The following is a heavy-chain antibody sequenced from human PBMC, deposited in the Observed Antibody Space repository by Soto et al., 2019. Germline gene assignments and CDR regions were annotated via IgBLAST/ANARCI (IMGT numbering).Heavy chain of an antibody. CDR2: IFHSGTT. V-gene: IGHV4-59*01. CDR3: ARGGNRYSSTSSVVGGFDY. J-gene: IGHJ4*02. D-gene: IGHD6-6*01. Sequence: SETLSLTCTVSGASISSSYWSWIRQPPGKGLEWIGYIFHSGTTNYNPSLKSRVTISVDTSKNQFSLNLSSLTTADTAVYFCARGGNRYSSTSSVVGGFDYWGQGTLVTVSS. CDR1: GASISSSY.